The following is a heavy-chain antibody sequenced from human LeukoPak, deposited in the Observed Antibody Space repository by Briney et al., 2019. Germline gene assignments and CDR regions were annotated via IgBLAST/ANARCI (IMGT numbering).Heavy chain of an antibody. D-gene: IGHD2-21*01. CDR2: IDGSGNSI. J-gene: IGHJ4*02. CDR1: GFTFSSYA. V-gene: IGHV3-48*03. Sequence: GGSLRLSCAASGFTFSSYAMHWVRQAPGKGLEWLSYIDGSGNSIYYADSVKGRFTVSRDNAKSSLYLQMSSLRVDDTAVYYCARECLTCGGDSYDYWGQGALVTVSS. CDR3: ARECLTCGGDSYDY.